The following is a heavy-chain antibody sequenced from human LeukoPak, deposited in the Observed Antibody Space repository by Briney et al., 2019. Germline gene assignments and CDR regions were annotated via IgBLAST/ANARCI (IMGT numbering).Heavy chain of an antibody. D-gene: IGHD3-3*01. CDR1: GFTFSSYA. Sequence: GGSLRLSWAASGFTFSSYAMSWVRQAPGKGLEWVSAISGSGGSTYYADSVKGRFTISRDNSKNTLYLQMNSLRAEETAVYYCARGGYYDFWSGYRWWGQGTLVTVSS. V-gene: IGHV3-23*01. CDR3: ARGGYYDFWSGYRW. CDR2: ISGSGGST. J-gene: IGHJ4*02.